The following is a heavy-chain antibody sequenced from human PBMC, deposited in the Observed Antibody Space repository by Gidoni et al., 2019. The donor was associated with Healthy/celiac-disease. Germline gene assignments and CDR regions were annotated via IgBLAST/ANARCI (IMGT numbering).Heavy chain of an antibody. V-gene: IGHV1-3*01. CDR3: ARTGGGRGDFWSGYYIEYYFDY. CDR2: INAGNGNT. CDR1: GYTFTSYA. D-gene: IGHD3-3*01. Sequence: QVQLVQSGAEVKKPGASVKVSCKASGYTFTSYAMHWVRQAPGQRLEWMGWINAGNGNTKYSQKFQGRVTITRDTSASTAYMELSSLRSEDTAVYYCARTGGGRGDFWSGYYIEYYFDYWGQGTLVTVSS. J-gene: IGHJ4*02.